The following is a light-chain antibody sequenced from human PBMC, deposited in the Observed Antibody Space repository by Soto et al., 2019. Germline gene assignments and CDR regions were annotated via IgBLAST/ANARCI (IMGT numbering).Light chain of an antibody. V-gene: IGKV1-39*01. Sequence: DIQLTQSPSTLSASVGDRVTITCRTSQSISTSLNWYQQKAGKAPKLLIYGASTLQSGVPLRFSGSGSGTDFTLTISSLQPEDFATYYCQQLNKYPSTFGGGTKVDIK. J-gene: IGKJ4*01. CDR3: QQLNKYPST. CDR1: QSISTS. CDR2: GAS.